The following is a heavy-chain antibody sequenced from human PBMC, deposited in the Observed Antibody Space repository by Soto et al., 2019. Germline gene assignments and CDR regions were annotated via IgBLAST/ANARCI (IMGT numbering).Heavy chain of an antibody. V-gene: IGHV3-21*01. J-gene: IGHJ5*02. CDR3: ARDPGDIVLVPAAARWFDP. CDR1: GFTFSSYS. CDR2: ISSSSSYI. D-gene: IGHD2-2*01. Sequence: GGSLRLSCAASGFTFSSYSMNWVRQAPGKGLEWVSSISSSSSYIYYADSVKGRFTISRDNAKNSLYLQMNSLRAEDTAVYYCARDPGDIVLVPAAARWFDPWGQGTLVTVSS.